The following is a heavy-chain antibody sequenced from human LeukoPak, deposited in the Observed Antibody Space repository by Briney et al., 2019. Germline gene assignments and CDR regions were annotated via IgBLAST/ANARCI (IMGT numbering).Heavy chain of an antibody. D-gene: IGHD3-22*01. CDR3: TRETEYYYDSSGYYYFDY. CDR2: ISAYSTYNGNT. Sequence: ASVKVSCKASGYTFTSYGISWVRQAPGQGPEWMGWISAYSTYNGNTNYAQRFQGRVTMTTDTSTSTAYMELRSLRSDDTAVYYCTRETEYYYDSSGYYYFDYWGQGTLVTVSS. CDR1: GYTFTSYG. J-gene: IGHJ4*02. V-gene: IGHV1-18*01.